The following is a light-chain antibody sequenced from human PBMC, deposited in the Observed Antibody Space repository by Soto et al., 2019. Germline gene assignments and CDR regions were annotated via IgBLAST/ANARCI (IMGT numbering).Light chain of an antibody. V-gene: IGLV2-14*01. J-gene: IGLJ1*01. CDR1: SSDVGGYDY. CDR3: ISYASINTYV. CDR2: DVT. Sequence: QSALTQPASVSGSPGQSITISCTGTSSDVGGYDYVSWYQQHPGKAPKLMIYDVTNRPSGVSNRFSGSKSDNTASLTISGLQAEDEADYYCISYASINTYVFGTGTKVTVL.